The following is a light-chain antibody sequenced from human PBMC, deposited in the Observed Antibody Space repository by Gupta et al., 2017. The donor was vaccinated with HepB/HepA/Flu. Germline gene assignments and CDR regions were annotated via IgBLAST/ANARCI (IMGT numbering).Light chain of an antibody. Sequence: QPVLTHPPSVPAAPGPKVTISCSGSSFSIGSNYVSWYQQLPGTAPKLLMYDNNKRPSGIPDRFSGSKSGTSATLAITGLQTGEEADYYCGTWDGSLSGVVFGGGTKLTV. CDR1: SFSIGSNY. J-gene: IGLJ3*02. V-gene: IGLV1-51*01. CDR2: DNN. CDR3: GTWDGSLSGVV.